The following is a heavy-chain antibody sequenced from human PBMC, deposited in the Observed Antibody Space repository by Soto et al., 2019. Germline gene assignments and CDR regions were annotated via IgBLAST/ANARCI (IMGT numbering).Heavy chain of an antibody. V-gene: IGHV2-5*02. J-gene: IGHJ6*02. CDR1: GFSLSTTGVG. CDR3: VQSRCGGDCLQSYSSHSYYGLDV. D-gene: IGHD2-21*01. CDR2: IYWDDDK. Sequence: QITLKESGPTLVKPTQTLTLTCTFSGFSLSTTGVGVCWIRQPPGKALEWLALIYWDDDKRYNPSLKSRLTITKDTSKNQVVLTMTNMDPVDTATYYCVQSRCGGDCLQSYSSHSYYGLDVWGQGTTVTVSS.